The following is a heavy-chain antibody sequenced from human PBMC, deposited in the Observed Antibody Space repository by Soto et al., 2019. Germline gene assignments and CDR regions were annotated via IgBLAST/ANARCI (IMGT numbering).Heavy chain of an antibody. CDR1: GGSFSGYY. J-gene: IGHJ4*02. Sequence: QVQLQQWGAGLLKPSETLSLTCADYGGSFSGYYWSWIRQPPGKGLEWIGEINHSGSTNYNPSLKSRVTISVDTSKNLFSLKLSSVTAADTAVYYCARGLSLRDFDYWGQGTLVTVST. V-gene: IGHV4-34*01. CDR3: ARGLSLRDFDY. CDR2: INHSGST.